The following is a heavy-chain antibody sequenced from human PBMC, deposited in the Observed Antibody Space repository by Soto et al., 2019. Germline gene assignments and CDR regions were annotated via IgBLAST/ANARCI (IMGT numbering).Heavy chain of an antibody. V-gene: IGHV3-30-3*01. Sequence: QVQLVESGGGVVQPGRSLRLSCAASGFTFSSYAMHWVRQAPGKGLEWVAVISYDGSNKYYADSVKGRFTISRDNSKNPLYLQMNSLRAEDTAVYYCARGGYDSPYGMDVWGQGTTVTVSS. J-gene: IGHJ6*02. D-gene: IGHD5-12*01. CDR2: ISYDGSNK. CDR1: GFTFSSYA. CDR3: ARGGYDSPYGMDV.